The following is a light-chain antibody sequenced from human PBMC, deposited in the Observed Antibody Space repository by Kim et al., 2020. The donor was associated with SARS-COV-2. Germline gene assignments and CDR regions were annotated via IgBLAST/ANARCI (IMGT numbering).Light chain of an antibody. J-gene: IGLJ3*02. CDR2: YDS. CDR3: QVRDSGSDHWV. Sequence: APGKTARITCGGNNIGSKSVHWYQQKPGQAPVLVIYYDSDRPSGIPERFSGSNSGNTATLTISRVEAGDEADYHCQVRDSGSDHWVFGGGTQLTVL. V-gene: IGLV3-21*01. CDR1: NIGSKS.